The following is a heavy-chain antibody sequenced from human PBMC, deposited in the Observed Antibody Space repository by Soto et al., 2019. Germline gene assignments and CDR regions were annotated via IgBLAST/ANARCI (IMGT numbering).Heavy chain of an antibody. CDR3: AKVPQLHVGERKLVVGSSVYIHY. J-gene: IGHJ4*02. V-gene: IGHV3-23*01. CDR1: GFTFSSYA. Sequence: VGSLRLSCAASGFTFSSYAMSWVRQAPGKGLEWVSAISGSGGSTYYADSVKGRFTISRDNSKNTLYLQMNSLRAEDTAVYYCAKVPQLHVGERKLVVGSSVYIHYWGQGPLVTVSS. CDR2: ISGSGGST. D-gene: IGHD6-13*01.